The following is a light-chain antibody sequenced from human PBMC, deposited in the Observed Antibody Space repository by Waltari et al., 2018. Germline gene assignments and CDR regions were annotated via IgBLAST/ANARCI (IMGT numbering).Light chain of an antibody. Sequence: QSALTQPRTVSGSPGQSVTISCTGTRSDVGGYNFVSWYQQHPVPAPKLISSDVTKRPAGVPDRFSGSKSCNTASLTISGLQAEDEADYYCSSYAGNYVAFGGGTKLTVL. V-gene: IGLV2-11*01. CDR1: RSDVGGYNF. CDR2: DVT. CDR3: SSYAGNYVA. J-gene: IGLJ2*01.